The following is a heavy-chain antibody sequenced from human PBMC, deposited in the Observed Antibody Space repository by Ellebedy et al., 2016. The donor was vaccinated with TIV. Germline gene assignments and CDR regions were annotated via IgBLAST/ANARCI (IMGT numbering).Heavy chain of an antibody. CDR2: IRNDGTDK. CDR1: GFTYDIFW. D-gene: IGHD1-20*01. CDR3: ARDNWNGLASDY. Sequence: PGGSLRLSCEVYGFTYDIFWMSWVRQAPGKGLEWVANIRNDGTDKYYVDSVKGRFTISRDNARNSLYLQMTSLRAEDTAVYYCARDNWNGLASDYWGQGTLVTVSS. V-gene: IGHV3-7*04. J-gene: IGHJ4*02.